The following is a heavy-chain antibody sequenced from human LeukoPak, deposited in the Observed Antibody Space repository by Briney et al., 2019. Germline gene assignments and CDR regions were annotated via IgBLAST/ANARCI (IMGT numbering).Heavy chain of an antibody. J-gene: IGHJ5*02. V-gene: IGHV4-59*01. CDR2: IYYSGST. D-gene: IGHD3-10*01. CDR1: GGSISSYY. Sequence: PSETLSLTCTVSGGSISSYYWSWIRQPPGKGLEWIGYIYYSGSTNYNPSLTSRVTISVDTSKNQFSLKLSSVAAADTAVYYCARDYGSGSSNWFDPWGQGTLVTVSS. CDR3: ARDYGSGSSNWFDP.